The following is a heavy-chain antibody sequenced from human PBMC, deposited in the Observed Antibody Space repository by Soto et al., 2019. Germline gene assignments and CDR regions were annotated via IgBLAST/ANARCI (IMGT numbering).Heavy chain of an antibody. V-gene: IGHV4-59*01. CDR2: IYYSGST. D-gene: IGHD6-13*01. CDR3: ARVGIAAAGTPYYYGMDV. Sequence: SETLSLTCTVSGGSISSYYWSWIRQPPGKGLEWIGYIYYSGSTNYNPSLKSRVTISVDTSKNQFSLKLSSVTAADTAVYYCARVGIAAAGTPYYYGMDVWGQGTTVTVSS. J-gene: IGHJ6*02. CDR1: GGSISSYY.